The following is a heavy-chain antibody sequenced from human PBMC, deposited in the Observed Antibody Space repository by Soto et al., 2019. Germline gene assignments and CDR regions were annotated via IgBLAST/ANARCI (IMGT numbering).Heavy chain of an antibody. J-gene: IGHJ4*02. CDR1: GGSISSSSYY. CDR3: ARRRRDRRGYSGYDGRFDY. Sequence: SETLSLTGTVSGGSISSSSYYWGWIRQPPGKGLEWIGSIYYSGSTYYNPSLKSRVTISVDTSKNQFSLKLSSVTAADTAVYYCARRRRDRRGYSGYDGRFDYWGQGTLVTVSS. CDR2: IYYSGST. V-gene: IGHV4-39*01. D-gene: IGHD5-12*01.